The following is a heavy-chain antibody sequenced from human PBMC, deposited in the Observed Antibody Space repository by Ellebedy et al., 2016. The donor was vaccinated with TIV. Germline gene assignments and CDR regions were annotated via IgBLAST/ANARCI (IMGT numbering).Heavy chain of an antibody. CDR3: ARDRISRGYNYGYVRLHYGIHV. CDR2: VYISGST. J-gene: IGHJ6*02. CDR1: GGSISSYY. Sequence: MPGGSLRLSCSVSGGSISSYYWHWIRQPAGRGLEWIGRVYISGSTNYNPSLKSRVSMSVDTSKNQFSLQLRSVTAADTAVYYCARDRISRGYNYGYVRLHYGIHVWGQGTTVTVSS. V-gene: IGHV4-4*07. D-gene: IGHD5-18*01.